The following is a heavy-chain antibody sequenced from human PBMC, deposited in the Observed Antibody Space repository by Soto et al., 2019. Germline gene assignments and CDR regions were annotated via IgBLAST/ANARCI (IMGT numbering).Heavy chain of an antibody. CDR3: ARLTYGSGSYYNV. CDR2: IYYSGST. V-gene: IGHV4-59*01. CDR1: GGSISSYY. J-gene: IGHJ4*02. D-gene: IGHD3-10*01. Sequence: QVQLQESGPGLVKPSETLSLTCTVSGGSISSYYWSWIRQPPGKGLEWIGYIYYSGSTNYNPSLKSRVTISVDTSKNQFSLKLSSVTAADTAVYYCARLTYGSGSYYNVWGQGTLVTVSS.